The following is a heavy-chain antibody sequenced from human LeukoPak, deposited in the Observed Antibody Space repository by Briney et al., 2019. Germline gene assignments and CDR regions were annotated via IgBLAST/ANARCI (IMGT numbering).Heavy chain of an antibody. J-gene: IGHJ4*02. CDR1: GFTFSSYA. CDR3: ARVSDFWSGYFRDRPTGLVDY. CDR2: ISSNGGST. Sequence: GGSLRLSCAASGFTFSSYAMHWVRQAPGKGLEYVSAISSNGGSTYYANSVKGRFTISRDNSKNTLYLQMGSLRAEDMAVYYCARVSDFWSGYFRDRPTGLVDYRGQGTLVTVSS. D-gene: IGHD3-3*01. V-gene: IGHV3-64*01.